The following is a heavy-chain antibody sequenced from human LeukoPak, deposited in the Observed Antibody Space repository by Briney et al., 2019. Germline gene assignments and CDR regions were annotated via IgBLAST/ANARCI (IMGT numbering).Heavy chain of an antibody. CDR2: ISLDRVTT. Sequence: GRSLTLSCVASGFTFSRYTMHWVRQTPGKGLEWVAVISLDRVTTFYADSVKGRFTISRDNSKNTLYLRMNTLRADDTAIYYCAIDLIDGLPDYFDYWGQGILVTISA. D-gene: IGHD2-21*01. V-gene: IGHV3-30-3*01. CDR3: AIDLIDGLPDYFDY. CDR1: GFTFSRYT. J-gene: IGHJ4*02.